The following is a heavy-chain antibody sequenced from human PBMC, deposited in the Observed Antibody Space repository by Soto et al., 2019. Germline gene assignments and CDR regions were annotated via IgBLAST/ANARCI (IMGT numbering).Heavy chain of an antibody. CDR3: ARLVVVAPVANA. CDR2: IFYTGTT. CDR1: CGSISYNSYY. J-gene: IGHJ5*02. D-gene: IGHD2-2*01. V-gene: IGHV4-39*02. Sequence: SETLSLTCSVSCGSISYNSYYWGWIRQPPGKGLEWVGGIFYTGTTYYSPSLKDRVTISVDTSKNSLSLNLTSVTAADTAVYFCARLVVVAPVANAWGQGTLVTVSS.